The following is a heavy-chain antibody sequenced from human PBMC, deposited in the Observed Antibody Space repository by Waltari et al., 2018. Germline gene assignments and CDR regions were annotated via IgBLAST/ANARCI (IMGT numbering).Heavy chain of an antibody. D-gene: IGHD4-4*01. J-gene: IGHJ6*02. CDR1: GYGFTTHW. CDR2: IYPGDSDT. CDR3: ARRRNYPGAAMDV. Sequence: EVQLVQSGAEVKKPGESLNISCKDSGYGFTTHWIGWVRQMPGKGLEWMGIIYPGDSDTGYSPSFQGQVTISADRSISTAYLQWSSLKASDTAIYYCARRRNYPGAAMDVWGQGTTVTVSS. V-gene: IGHV5-51*01.